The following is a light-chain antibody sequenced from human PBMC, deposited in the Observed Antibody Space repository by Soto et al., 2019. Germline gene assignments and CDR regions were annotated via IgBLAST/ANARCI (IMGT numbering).Light chain of an antibody. Sequence: QSVLTQPPSVSAAPGQKVTISCSGSSSNIGKKYVSWYQQVPGTAPKLLIYENDKRPSEIPDRFSGSKSGTSATLGITGLQAGDEADYYCETWDLSLSAVIFGGGTKLPS. J-gene: IGLJ2*01. CDR2: END. V-gene: IGLV1-51*02. CDR1: SSNIGKKY. CDR3: ETWDLSLSAVI.